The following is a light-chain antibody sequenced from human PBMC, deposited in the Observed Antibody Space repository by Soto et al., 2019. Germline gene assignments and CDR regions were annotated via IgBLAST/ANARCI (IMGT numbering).Light chain of an antibody. J-gene: IGKJ4*01. Sequence: EIVMTQSPAPPVVSPGERATPSCRASQSVTSNLAWYQQKPGQAPRLLMYGVSTRATGIPARFGGSGSATEFTLTISSLQSEDFAVYYCQQYSQWPLTFGGGTKVDIK. CDR3: QQYSQWPLT. V-gene: IGKV3-15*01. CDR2: GVS. CDR1: QSVTSN.